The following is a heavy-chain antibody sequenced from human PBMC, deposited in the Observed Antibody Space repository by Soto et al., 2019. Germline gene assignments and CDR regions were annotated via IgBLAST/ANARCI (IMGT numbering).Heavy chain of an antibody. V-gene: IGHV3-23*01. Sequence: GGSLRLSCAASGFTFSSYAMSWVRQAPGKGLEWVSAISGSGGSTYYADSVKGRFTISGDNSKNTLYLQMNSLRAEDTAVYYCAKDGYSIRWQYYYGMDVWGQGTKVTVSS. CDR1: GFTFSSYA. CDR3: AKDGYSIRWQYYYGMDV. CDR2: ISGSGGST. J-gene: IGHJ6*02. D-gene: IGHD6-13*01.